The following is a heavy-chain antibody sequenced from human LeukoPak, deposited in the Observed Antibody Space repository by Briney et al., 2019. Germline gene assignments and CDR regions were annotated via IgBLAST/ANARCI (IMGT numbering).Heavy chain of an antibody. J-gene: IGHJ4*02. V-gene: IGHV4-59*01. CDR3: ARDTYYYDSSGYLGYYFDY. CDR1: GGSISSYY. CDR2: IYYSGST. D-gene: IGHD3-22*01. Sequence: PSETLSLTCTVSGGSISSYYWSWIRQPPGKGLEWIGYIYYSGSTNYNPSLKSRVTISVDTSKNQFSLKLSSVTAADTAVYYCARDTYYYDSSGYLGYYFDYWGQGTLVTVSS.